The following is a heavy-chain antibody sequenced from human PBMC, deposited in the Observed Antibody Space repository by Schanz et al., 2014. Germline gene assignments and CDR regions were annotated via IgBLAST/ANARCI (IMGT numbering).Heavy chain of an antibody. J-gene: IGHJ3*02. D-gene: IGHD3-10*01. CDR2: ISGGGGTT. CDR3: AKGRFGELSAFDI. Sequence: EVQLVESGGGLVQPGGSLRLSCTASGFPFSDYFMAWIRQPPGRGLEWVSAISGGGGTTYYADSVKGRFTISRDNSKNTLYLQMNSLRAEDTAVYYCAKGRFGELSAFDIWGQGTMVTVSS. CDR1: GFPFSDYF. V-gene: IGHV3-23*04.